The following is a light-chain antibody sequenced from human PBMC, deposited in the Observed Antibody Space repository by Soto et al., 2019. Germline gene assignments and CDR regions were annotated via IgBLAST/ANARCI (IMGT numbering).Light chain of an antibody. CDR3: QQYNKWLQT. CDR1: QSVSNN. V-gene: IGKV3D-15*01. J-gene: IGKJ1*01. Sequence: EIVLTQSPGTLSLSPGERATLSCRASQSVSNNLAWYQQRPGQAPRLLIYGASSRATGIPDRFSGSGSGTRFTLTITSLQPEDVAVYYCQQYNKWLQTFGQGTKVEI. CDR2: GAS.